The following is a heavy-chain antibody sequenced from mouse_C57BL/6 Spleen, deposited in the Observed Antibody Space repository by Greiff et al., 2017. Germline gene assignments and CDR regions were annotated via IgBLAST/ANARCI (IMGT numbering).Heavy chain of an antibody. CDR2: IDPEDGAT. Sequence: VQLQQSGAELVRPGASVKLSCTASGFNIKDYYMHWVKQRPEQGLEWIGRIDPEDGATEYAPKFQGKATLTADTSSNTAYLQLISLTSEDTAVYYCTYYGSSYGFAYWGQGTLVTVSA. V-gene: IGHV14-1*01. J-gene: IGHJ3*01. CDR1: GFNIKDYY. D-gene: IGHD1-1*01. CDR3: TYYGSSYGFAY.